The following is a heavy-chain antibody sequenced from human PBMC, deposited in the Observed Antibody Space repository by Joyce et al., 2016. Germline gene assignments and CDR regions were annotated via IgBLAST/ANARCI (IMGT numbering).Heavy chain of an antibody. CDR2: INNSGGT. J-gene: IGHJ4*02. CDR3: ARSQWLAPLMY. CDR1: GGLFRGFF. V-gene: IGHV4-34*01. D-gene: IGHD6-19*01. Sequence: QVQLQQWGAGLLKPSETLSLTCAVSGGLFRGFFWTWVRQPPGKGLEWIGDINNSGGTNYNPSLKTRVTFSVDTSKNQFSLKLTSLSAADTAVYYCARSQWLAPLMYWGQGTPVTVSS.